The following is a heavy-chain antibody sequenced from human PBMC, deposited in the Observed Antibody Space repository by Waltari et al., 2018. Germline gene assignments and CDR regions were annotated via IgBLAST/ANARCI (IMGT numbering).Heavy chain of an antibody. V-gene: IGHV3-23*04. D-gene: IGHD2-21*02. J-gene: IGHJ4*02. Sequence: EVQLVESGGDLVQPGGSLRLSCATSGFTFTSNAMSWVRQAPGKGLEWVAAISGSAGRKYDADSVKGRFTISKDNSKNTMYMQMNGLRAEDTAVYYCAKDPYGGNSGNYLDYWGQGTLVTVSS. CDR3: AKDPYGGNSGNYLDY. CDR1: GFTFTSNA. CDR2: ISGSAGRK.